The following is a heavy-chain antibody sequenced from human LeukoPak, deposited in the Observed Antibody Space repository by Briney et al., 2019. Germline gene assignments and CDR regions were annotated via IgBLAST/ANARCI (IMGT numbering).Heavy chain of an antibody. CDR1: GFTVSSYY. Sequence: PGGSLRLSCAASGFTVSSYYMSWVRQAPGKGLEWVSIIYTGGGTYYADSLRGRFTISRDNSKNTLYLQMDSLRTDDTAVYYCAREDVWSRIRFDPWGQGTLVTVSS. CDR3: AREDVWSRIRFDP. D-gene: IGHD3-10*01. J-gene: IGHJ5*02. CDR2: IYTGGGT. V-gene: IGHV3-66*02.